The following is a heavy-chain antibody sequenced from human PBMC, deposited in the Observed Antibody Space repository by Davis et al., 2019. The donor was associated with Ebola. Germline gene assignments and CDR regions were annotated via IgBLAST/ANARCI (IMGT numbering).Heavy chain of an antibody. CDR2: IYYSGST. CDR1: GGSISSYY. Sequence: PSETLSLTCTVSGGSISSYYWSWIRQPPGKGLEWIGYIYYSGSTNYNPSLKSRVTISVDTSKNQFSLKLSSVTAADTAVYYCARLSVERDYDFWSGYWFDPWGQGTLVTVSS. J-gene: IGHJ5*02. V-gene: IGHV4-59*01. D-gene: IGHD3-3*01. CDR3: ARLSVERDYDFWSGYWFDP.